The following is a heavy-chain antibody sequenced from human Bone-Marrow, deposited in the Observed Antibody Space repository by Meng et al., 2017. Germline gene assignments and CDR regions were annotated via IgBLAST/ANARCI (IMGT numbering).Heavy chain of an antibody. CDR2: INHSGST. Sequence: QLHAWGSVLLKLSDTLSLTCAVYGGSFSGYYWSWIRQPPGKGLEWIGEINHSGSTNYNPSLKSRVTISVDTSKNQFSLKLSSVTAADTAVYYCARGRVFRRTIFGVVIFDYWGQGTLVTVSS. CDR3: ARGRVFRRTIFGVVIFDY. CDR1: GGSFSGYY. J-gene: IGHJ4*02. D-gene: IGHD3-3*01. V-gene: IGHV4-34*01.